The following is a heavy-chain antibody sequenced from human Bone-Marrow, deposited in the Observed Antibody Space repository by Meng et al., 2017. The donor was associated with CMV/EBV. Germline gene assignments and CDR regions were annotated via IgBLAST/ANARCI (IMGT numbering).Heavy chain of an antibody. D-gene: IGHD3-22*01. J-gene: IGHJ4*02. V-gene: IGHV3-30*02. CDR1: GFTFSSYW. CDR3: AKDLQYYYDSSGTQDFDY. CDR2: IRYDGSNK. Sequence: GGSLRLSCAASGFTFSSYWMHWVRQAPGKGLEWVAFIRYDGSNKYYADSVKGRFTISRDNSKNTLYLQMNSLRAEDTAVYYCAKDLQYYYDSSGTQDFDYWGQGTLVTVSS.